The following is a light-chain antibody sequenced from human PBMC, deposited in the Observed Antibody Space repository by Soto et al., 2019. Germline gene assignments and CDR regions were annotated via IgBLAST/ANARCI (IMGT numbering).Light chain of an antibody. V-gene: IGKV3-11*01. CDR1: QSVSSY. CDR2: DAS. Sequence: EIVLTQSPATLSLSPGERATLSCRASQSVSSYLAWYQQKPGQAPRLLIYDASNRANGIPARFSGSGSGTDFTLTISSLEPEDFAVYYCQQRSNWPPFFGGGTKVEIK. CDR3: QQRSNWPPF. J-gene: IGKJ4*01.